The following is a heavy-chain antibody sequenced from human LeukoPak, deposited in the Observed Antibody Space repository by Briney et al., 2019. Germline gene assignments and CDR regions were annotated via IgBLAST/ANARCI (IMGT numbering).Heavy chain of an antibody. Sequence: GGSLRLSCAASGFTFSYYTMGWVRQAPGKGLEWVSSISSTGSSIYYADSVKGRFTISRDNAKNSLYLQMSSLRVEDTAVYYCARDDVAWNDVRWFDPWGQGTLVTVSS. CDR1: GFTFSYYT. D-gene: IGHD1-1*01. CDR3: ARDDVAWNDVRWFDP. J-gene: IGHJ5*02. CDR2: ISSTGSSI. V-gene: IGHV3-21*01.